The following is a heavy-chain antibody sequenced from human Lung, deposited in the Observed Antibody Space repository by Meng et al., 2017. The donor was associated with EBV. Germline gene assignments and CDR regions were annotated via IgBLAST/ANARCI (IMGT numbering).Heavy chain of an antibody. CDR3: AREHSGSYYGGKSFFDY. CDR2: ISGSGGST. CDR1: GFSFSRYV. J-gene: IGHJ4*02. Sequence: QLWVAGGGFVQPGGPLILTCAASGFSFSRYVMSWVRQAPGKGLEWVSGISGSGGSTYYADSVKGRFTVSRDNSKSTVYLHMNSLRAEDTAVYYCAREHSGSYYGGKSFFDYWGQGALVTVSS. D-gene: IGHD3-10*01. V-gene: IGHV3-23*01.